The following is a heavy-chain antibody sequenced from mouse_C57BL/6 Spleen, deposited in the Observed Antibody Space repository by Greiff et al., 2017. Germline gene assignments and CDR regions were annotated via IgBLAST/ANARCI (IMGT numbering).Heavy chain of an antibody. CDR2: IYPGGGYT. CDR3: ARCPHYGSSYDYAMDY. Sequence: VKLVESGAELVRPGTSVKMSCKASGYTFPNYWIGWAKQRPGHGLEWIGDIYPGGGYTNYNEKFKGKATLTADKSSSTAYMQFSSLTSEDSAIYYCARCPHYGSSYDYAMDYWGQGTSVTVSS. CDR1: GYTFPNYW. J-gene: IGHJ4*01. V-gene: IGHV1-63*01. D-gene: IGHD1-1*01.